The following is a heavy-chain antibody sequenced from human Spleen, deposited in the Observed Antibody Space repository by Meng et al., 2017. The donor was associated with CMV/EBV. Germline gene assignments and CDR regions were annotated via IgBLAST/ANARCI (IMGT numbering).Heavy chain of an antibody. CDR2: ISGSNGDGST. CDR1: GFTFSNYA. D-gene: IGHD1-1*01. Sequence: GGSLRLSCVVSGFTFSNYAMSWVRQAPGKGLEWVSGISGSNGDGSTYYADSVKGRFTISRDNSKNTLYLQMNSLRAEDAAVYYCTTCRDTRGYFYYAMDVWGQGTTVTVSS. J-gene: IGHJ6*02. CDR3: TTCRDTRGYFYYAMDV. V-gene: IGHV3-23*01.